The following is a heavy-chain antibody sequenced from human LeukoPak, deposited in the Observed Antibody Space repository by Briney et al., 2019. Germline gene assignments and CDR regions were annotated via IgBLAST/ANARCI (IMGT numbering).Heavy chain of an antibody. CDR1: GGSISSYY. Sequence: PSETLSHTCTVSGGSISSYYWSWIRQPPGKGLEWIGYIYYSGSTNYNPSLKSRVTISVDTSKNQFSLKLSSVTAADTAVYYYERRLSPSFESWGQGTMVTVSS. J-gene: IGHJ3*01. D-gene: IGHD2/OR15-2a*01. CDR3: ERRLSPSFES. V-gene: IGHV4-59*01. CDR2: IYYSGST.